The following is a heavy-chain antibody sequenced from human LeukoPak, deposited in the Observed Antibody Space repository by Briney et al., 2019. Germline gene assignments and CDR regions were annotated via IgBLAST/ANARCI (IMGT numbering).Heavy chain of an antibody. J-gene: IGHJ4*02. Sequence: PSETLSLTCAVYGGSFSGYYWSWIRQPPGKGLEWIGYIYHNGRTNYSPSLKSRITMSIDTSQKKFSLKVISVTAADTAVYYCARASEGIGYFDTWGRGSLVTVSS. D-gene: IGHD3-16*01. CDR1: GGSFSGYY. CDR2: IYHNGRT. V-gene: IGHV4-34*10. CDR3: ARASEGIGYFDT.